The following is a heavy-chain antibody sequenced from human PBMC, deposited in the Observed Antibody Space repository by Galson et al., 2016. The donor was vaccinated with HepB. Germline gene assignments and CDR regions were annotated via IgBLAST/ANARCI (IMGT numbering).Heavy chain of an antibody. CDR3: ASELPYSGDSTAEYFHH. Sequence: SLRLSCAASGFTFSTYGMHWVRQAPGEGLQWVAVIWSDGNNKYYAESVKGRFTISRDNSKNTLYLQMNSLSAEDTAVHYCASELPYSGDSTAEYFHHWGQGTLVTVSS. D-gene: IGHD2-21*02. CDR1: GFTFSTYG. CDR2: IWSDGNNK. V-gene: IGHV3-33*01. J-gene: IGHJ1*01.